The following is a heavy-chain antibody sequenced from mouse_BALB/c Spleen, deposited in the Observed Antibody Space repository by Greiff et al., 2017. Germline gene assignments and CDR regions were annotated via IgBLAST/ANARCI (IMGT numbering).Heavy chain of an antibody. CDR1: GDSITSGY. V-gene: IGHV3-8*02. CDR2: ISYSGST. Sequence: EVQRVESGPSLVKPSQTLSLTCSVTGDSITSGYWNWIRKFPGNKLEYMGYISYSGSTYYNPSLKSRISITRDTSKNQYYLQLNSVTTEDTATYYCARSYGSSAWFAYWGQGTLVTVSA. CDR3: ARSYGSSAWFAY. J-gene: IGHJ3*01. D-gene: IGHD1-1*01.